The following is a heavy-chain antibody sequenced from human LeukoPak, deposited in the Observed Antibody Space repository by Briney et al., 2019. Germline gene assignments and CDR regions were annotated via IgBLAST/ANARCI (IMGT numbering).Heavy chain of an antibody. J-gene: IGHJ3*02. CDR3: AKDSATSVIWDAFDI. V-gene: IGHV3-23*01. CDR2: ISGSGGST. CDR1: GGSISSSSYY. Sequence: ETLSLTCTVSGGSISSSSYYWGWIRQAPGKGLEWVSAISGSGGSTYYADSVKGRFTISRDNSKNTLYLQMNSLRAEDTAVYYCAKDSATSVIWDAFDIWGQGTMVTVSS. D-gene: IGHD3-10*01.